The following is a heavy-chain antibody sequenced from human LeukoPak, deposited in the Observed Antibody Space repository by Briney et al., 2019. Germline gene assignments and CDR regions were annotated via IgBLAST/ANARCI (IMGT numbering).Heavy chain of an antibody. Sequence: VKVSCKASGGTFSSYAISWVRQAPGQGLEWMGGIIPIFGTANYAQKFQGRVTITADESTSTAYMELSSLRSEDTAVYYCASDSGVVVPAAGVRAFDIWGQGTMVTVSS. J-gene: IGHJ3*02. CDR3: ASDSGVVVPAAGVRAFDI. CDR2: IIPIFGTA. CDR1: GGTFSSYA. D-gene: IGHD2-2*01. V-gene: IGHV1-69*01.